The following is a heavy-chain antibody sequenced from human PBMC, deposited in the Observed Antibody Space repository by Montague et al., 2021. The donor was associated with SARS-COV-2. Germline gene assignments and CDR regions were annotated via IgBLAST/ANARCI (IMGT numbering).Heavy chain of an antibody. Sequence: SETLSLTCTVLVGSISSYYRSWIRQPPGKGLEWFGYIYYSGSSSYNPSLKSRVTISIDTSKNQFSLNLNSVTAADGAVYYCASPGGYCSGGSCYYVYWGQGTLVTVSS. J-gene: IGHJ4*02. V-gene: IGHV4-59*01. D-gene: IGHD2-15*01. CDR3: ASPGGYCSGGSCYYVY. CDR2: IYYSGSS. CDR1: VGSISSYY.